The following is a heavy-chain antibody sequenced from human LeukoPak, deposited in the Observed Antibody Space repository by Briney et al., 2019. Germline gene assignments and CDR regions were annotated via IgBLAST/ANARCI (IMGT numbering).Heavy chain of an antibody. J-gene: IGHJ3*02. V-gene: IGHV3-74*01. CDR1: GFPFTETW. D-gene: IGHD3-22*01. Sequence: GSLRLSCATSGFPFTETWMHWVRQVPGKGLVWVSRIRSDGSDERYAEAVKGRFTISRDNAKNSLYLQMNSLRAEDTAVYYCARESQSAYYFDSSGYEDAFDIWGQGTMVTVSS. CDR2: IRSDGSDE. CDR3: ARESQSAYYFDSSGYEDAFDI.